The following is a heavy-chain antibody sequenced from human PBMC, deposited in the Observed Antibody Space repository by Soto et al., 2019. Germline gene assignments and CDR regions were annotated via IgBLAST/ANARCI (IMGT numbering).Heavy chain of an antibody. CDR3: ARERGVFRETTNGMDV. J-gene: IGHJ6*02. V-gene: IGHV3-30-3*01. D-gene: IGHD3-10*02. CDR2: ISYDGSNK. CDR1: GFTFSSYA. Sequence: QVQLVESGGGVVQPGRSLRLSCAASGFTFSSYAMHWVRQAPGKGLEWVAVISYDGSNKYYADSVKGRFTISRDNSKNTLYLQMNSLRAEDTAVYYCARERGVFRETTNGMDVWGQGTTVTVSS.